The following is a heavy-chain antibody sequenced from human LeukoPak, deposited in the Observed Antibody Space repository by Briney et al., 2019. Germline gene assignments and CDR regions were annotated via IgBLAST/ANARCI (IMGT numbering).Heavy chain of an antibody. D-gene: IGHD1-26*01. CDR1: GGSISSSSYY. J-gene: IGHJ4*02. Sequence: SKTLSLTCTVSGGSISSSSYYWGWIRQPPGKGLEWIGSIYYSGSTYYNPSLKSRVTISVDTSKNQFSLKLSSVTAADTAVYYCARIGAEGWELLFVDYWGQGTLVTVSS. V-gene: IGHV4-39*01. CDR2: IYYSGST. CDR3: ARIGAEGWELLFVDY.